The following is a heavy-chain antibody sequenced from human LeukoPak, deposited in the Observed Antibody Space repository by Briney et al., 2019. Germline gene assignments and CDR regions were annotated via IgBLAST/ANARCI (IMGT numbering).Heavy chain of an antibody. CDR1: GYTFTSYD. CDR3: ARRDYDILSWFDP. V-gene: IGHV1-18*01. CDR2: ISAYNGNT. Sequence: PLASVKVSCKASGYTFTSYDINWVRQATGQGLEWMGWISAYNGNTNYAQKLQGRVTMTTDTSTSTAYMELRSLRSDDTAVYYCARRDYDILSWFDPWGQGTLVTVSS. J-gene: IGHJ5*02. D-gene: IGHD3-9*01.